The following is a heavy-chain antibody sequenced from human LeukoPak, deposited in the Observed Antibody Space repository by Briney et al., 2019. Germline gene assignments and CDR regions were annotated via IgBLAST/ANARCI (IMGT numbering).Heavy chain of an antibody. Sequence: ASVKVSCKASGYTFTTYGINWMRQAPGQGLEGMGWVSAYNGNTNYAQKLQGRVTMTTDTSTSTAYMELRSLRSDDTAVYYCARSQLTMIVAVGQGFDYWGQGTLVTVSS. CDR2: VSAYNGNT. CDR1: GYTFTTYG. J-gene: IGHJ4*02. V-gene: IGHV1-18*01. D-gene: IGHD3-22*01. CDR3: ARSQLTMIVAVGQGFDY.